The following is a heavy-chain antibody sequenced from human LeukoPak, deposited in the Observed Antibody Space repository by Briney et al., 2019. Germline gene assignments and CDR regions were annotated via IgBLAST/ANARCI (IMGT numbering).Heavy chain of an antibody. CDR2: ISYDGSIK. D-gene: IGHD6-19*01. Sequence: GGSLRLSCAASGFTFSSYGMHWVRQAPGKGLEWVAVISYDGSIKYYADSVKGRFTISRDNSKNTLYLQMNSLRAEDTAVYYCAKDSPGDYSSGMDYWGQGTLVTVSS. V-gene: IGHV3-30*18. CDR3: AKDSPGDYSSGMDY. J-gene: IGHJ4*02. CDR1: GFTFSSYG.